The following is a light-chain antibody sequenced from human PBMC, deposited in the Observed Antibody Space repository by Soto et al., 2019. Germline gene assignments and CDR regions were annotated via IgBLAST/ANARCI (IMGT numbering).Light chain of an antibody. V-gene: IGKV3-20*01. J-gene: IGKJ2*01. CDR3: QQYGSSPLYT. Sequence: EIVLTQFPGTLSLSPGERATLSCRASQSVSSRYLAWYQQKPGQAPRLLIYGASSRASGIPDRFSGSGSGKDFTLTISRLEPEDFAVYYCQQYGSSPLYTFGQGTKVEIK. CDR2: GAS. CDR1: QSVSSRY.